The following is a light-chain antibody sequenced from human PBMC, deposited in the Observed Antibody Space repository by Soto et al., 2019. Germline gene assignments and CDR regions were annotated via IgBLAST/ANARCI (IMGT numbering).Light chain of an antibody. CDR3: SSYTSSSTLVV. CDR1: SSDVAAYNY. J-gene: IGLJ2*01. Sequence: QSALTQPRSVSGSPGQSVTIFCTGTSSDVAAYNYVSWYQQHPGKAPKLLICDVSNRPSGVSNRFSGSKSGNTASLTISGLQAEDEADYYCSSYTSSSTLVVFGGGTKLTVL. CDR2: DVS. V-gene: IGLV2-14*01.